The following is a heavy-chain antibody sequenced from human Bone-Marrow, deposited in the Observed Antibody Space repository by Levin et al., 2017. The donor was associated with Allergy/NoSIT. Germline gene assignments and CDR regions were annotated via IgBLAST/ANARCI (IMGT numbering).Heavy chain of an antibody. V-gene: IGHV3-21*01. CDR1: GFTFSTYT. CDR2: ISSSSSYI. D-gene: IGHD5-12*01. J-gene: IGHJ6*02. CDR3: ARDYRAYDNYLYGMDV. Sequence: PGGSLRLSCTASGFTFSTYTMNWVRQAPGKGLEWVSSISSSSSYIYYGDSVKGRFSISRDNAKNALYLQMNSLRAEDTAVYYCARDYRAYDNYLYGMDVWGQGTTVTVSS.